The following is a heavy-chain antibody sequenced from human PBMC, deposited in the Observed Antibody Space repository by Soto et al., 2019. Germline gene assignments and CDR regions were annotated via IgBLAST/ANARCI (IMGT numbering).Heavy chain of an antibody. V-gene: IGHV4-4*02. Sequence: QVQLQESGPGLVKPSGTLSLTCAVSGDSISSSNWWNWVRQPPGKGLEWIGESYHGGSANYNPSLKSRVTISVDKSKNQFSLKLTSVTAADTAVYYCARAEYSSGHSDYWGQGTLVTVSS. J-gene: IGHJ4*02. CDR2: SYHGGSA. CDR1: GDSISSSNW. CDR3: ARAEYSSGHSDY. D-gene: IGHD6-19*01.